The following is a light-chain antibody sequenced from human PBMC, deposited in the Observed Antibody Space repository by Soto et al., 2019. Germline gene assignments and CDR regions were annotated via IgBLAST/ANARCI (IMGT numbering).Light chain of an antibody. V-gene: IGKV1-39*01. CDR1: QSINSD. Sequence: DIQMTQSPSSLSASVGDTVTITCRASQSINSDLNWYQQKPGEAPNLLMYAASSLPSGVPSRFSGSGSGTDFTLTVSGLQLEDFATYYCQQSFAAPQTFGPGTTVQI. J-gene: IGKJ1*01. CDR2: AAS. CDR3: QQSFAAPQT.